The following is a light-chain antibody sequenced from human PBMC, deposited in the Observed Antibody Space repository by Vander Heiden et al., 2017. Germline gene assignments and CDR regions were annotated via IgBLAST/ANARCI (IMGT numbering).Light chain of an antibody. V-gene: IGKV1-39*01. J-gene: IGKJ3*01. CDR1: PNIRNN. Sequence: DVQMTQSPSSLSASVGDRVTITCRASPNIRNNLHWYQQKSGKAPQLLISAASSLQSGVSSRFSGGGSGTDVTLTISDLQPEDSAIYYCQQSYRTPRSFGPGTKLEIK. CDR3: QQSYRTPRS. CDR2: AAS.